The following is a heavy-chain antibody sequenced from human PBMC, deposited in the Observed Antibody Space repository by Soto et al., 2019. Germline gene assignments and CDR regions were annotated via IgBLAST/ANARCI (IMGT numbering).Heavy chain of an antibody. Sequence: GGALRLSCAASGFTVSSKYMTWVRQAPGKGLEWVSLIQSGGTTYYADSVKGRFSISRDNSKNTLYLQMNSLRTEDTAVYYCAKESGGSYAWFDPWGQGTLVTVSS. V-gene: IGHV3-53*01. CDR1: GFTVSSKY. J-gene: IGHJ5*02. D-gene: IGHD1-26*01. CDR2: IQSGGTT. CDR3: AKESGGSYAWFDP.